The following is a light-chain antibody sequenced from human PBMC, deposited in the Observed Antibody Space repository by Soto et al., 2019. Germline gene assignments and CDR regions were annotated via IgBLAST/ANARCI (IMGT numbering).Light chain of an antibody. J-gene: IGKJ1*01. CDR1: QTIRSS. CDR2: AAS. Sequence: DIQMAQSQSSLSASVGDRVTLTCRTIQTIRSSLNWYQQKTGKAHKLLIYAASSLQSGVPLRFSGSVSGTDFTLTIGRLQPEDFATYYCQQSSSSPTWTVCPLTQVEIK. V-gene: IGKV1-39*01. CDR3: QQSSSSPTWT.